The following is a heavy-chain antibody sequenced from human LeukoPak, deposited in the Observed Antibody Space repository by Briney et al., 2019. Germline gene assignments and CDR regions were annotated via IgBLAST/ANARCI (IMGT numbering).Heavy chain of an antibody. CDR2: IHYSGST. J-gene: IGHJ2*01. V-gene: IGHV4-59*01. CDR3: ARTRYDSRLSFDL. Sequence: SGTLSLTCTVSGGSISSYYWSWIRQPPGKGLEWIGYIHYSGSTNYNPSLKSRVTISVDTSKNQFSLKLGSVTAADTAVYYCARTRYDSRLSFDLWGRGTLVTFSA. CDR1: GGSISSYY. D-gene: IGHD3-22*01.